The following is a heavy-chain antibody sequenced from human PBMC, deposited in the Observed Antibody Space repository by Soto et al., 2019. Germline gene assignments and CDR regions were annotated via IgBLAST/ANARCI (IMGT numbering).Heavy chain of an antibody. CDR2: IYPGDSDT. J-gene: IGHJ3*02. V-gene: IGHV5-51*01. CDR1: GYSFTSYW. D-gene: IGHD2-2*01. CDR3: ARPERGGGYCSSTSCYAFDI. Sequence: GESLKISCKGSGYSFTSYWIGWVRQMPGKGLEWMGIIYPGDSDTRYSPSFQGQVTISADKSISTAYLQWSSLKASDTAMYYCARPERGGGYCSSTSCYAFDIWGQGTMVTVSS.